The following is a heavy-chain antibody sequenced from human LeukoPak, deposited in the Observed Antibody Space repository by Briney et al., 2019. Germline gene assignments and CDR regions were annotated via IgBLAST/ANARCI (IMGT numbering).Heavy chain of an antibody. V-gene: IGHV4-59*11. D-gene: IGHD4-17*01. CDR2: ISYIGST. CDR3: ARDLVTVTKGFDT. J-gene: IGHJ3*02. CDR1: DDSFSSHY. Sequence: SETLSLTCAVSDDSFSSHYWTWIRQPPGKGLEWIGYISYIGSTNYNPSLKSRVTISIDTSKNQFSLKLTSVTAADTAVYYCARDLVTVTKGFDTWGQGTMVSVSS.